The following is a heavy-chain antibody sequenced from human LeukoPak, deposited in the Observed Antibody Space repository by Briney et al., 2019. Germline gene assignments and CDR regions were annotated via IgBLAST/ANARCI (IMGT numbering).Heavy chain of an antibody. Sequence: PGASVKVSCKASGYTFTSYYMHWVRQAPGQGLEWMGIINPSGGSTSYAQKFRGRVTMTRDTSISTAYMELSRLRSDDTAVYYCARSWRFCSGDSCYPIDYWGQGTLVTVSS. CDR1: GYTFTSYY. J-gene: IGHJ4*02. CDR3: ARSWRFCSGDSCYPIDY. CDR2: INPSGGST. V-gene: IGHV1-46*01. D-gene: IGHD2-15*01.